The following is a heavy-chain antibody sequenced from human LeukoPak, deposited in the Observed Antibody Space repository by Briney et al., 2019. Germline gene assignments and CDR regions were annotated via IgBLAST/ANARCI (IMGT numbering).Heavy chain of an antibody. D-gene: IGHD3-10*01. J-gene: IGHJ4*02. CDR2: ISYDGSNK. CDR3: ARGKIYGSGSYYHFDY. V-gene: IGHV3-30-3*01. Sequence: GGSLRLSCAASGFTFSSYAMHWVRQAPGKGLEWVAVISYDGSNKYYADSVKGRFTISRDNSKNTMYLEMKSLRVEDTAVYYCARGKIYGSGSYYHFDYWGQGTLVTVSS. CDR1: GFTFSSYA.